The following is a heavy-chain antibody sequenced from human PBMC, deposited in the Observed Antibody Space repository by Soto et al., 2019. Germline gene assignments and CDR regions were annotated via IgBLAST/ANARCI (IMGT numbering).Heavy chain of an antibody. J-gene: IGHJ6*02. D-gene: IGHD3-10*01. Sequence: GGSLRLSCAASGFTFSSYAMHWVRQAPGKGLEWVAVISYDGSNKYYADSVKGRFTISRDNSKNTLYLQMNSLRAEDAAVYYFTRDLIPATMVASFFYVMDVWGQGTTVTVSS. CDR3: TRDLIPATMVASFFYVMDV. V-gene: IGHV3-30-3*01. CDR2: ISYDGSNK. CDR1: GFTFSSYA.